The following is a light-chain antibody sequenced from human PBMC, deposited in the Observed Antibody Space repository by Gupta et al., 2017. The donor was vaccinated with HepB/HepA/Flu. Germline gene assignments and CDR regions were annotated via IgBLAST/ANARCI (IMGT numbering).Light chain of an antibody. CDR1: QSVSSY. CDR2: DAS. Sequence: EIVLTQSPATLSLSPGERATLSCSASQSVSSYLAWYQQKPGQAPRLLIYDASNSAIGITARFSGSGALKDFTLTSSSLETEDCAVYYFQQRSNWLTFGGGTKVEIK. J-gene: IGKJ4*01. CDR3: QQRSNWLT. V-gene: IGKV3-11*01.